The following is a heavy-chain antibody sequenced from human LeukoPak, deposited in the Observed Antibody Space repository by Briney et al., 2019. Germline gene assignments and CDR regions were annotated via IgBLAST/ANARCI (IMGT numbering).Heavy chain of an antibody. CDR1: GDSISSGSYF. Sequence: SETLSLTCSVSGDSISSGSYFWSWVRQHRGEALEWIGYIYYSGSTYYNPSLETRLSISIDKSKNQFSLKLNSLTAADTAMYYCTRVRVAPRYFDLWGRGALVTVSS. CDR3: TRVRVAPRYFDL. V-gene: IGHV4-31*03. CDR2: IYYSGST. J-gene: IGHJ2*01. D-gene: IGHD5-12*01.